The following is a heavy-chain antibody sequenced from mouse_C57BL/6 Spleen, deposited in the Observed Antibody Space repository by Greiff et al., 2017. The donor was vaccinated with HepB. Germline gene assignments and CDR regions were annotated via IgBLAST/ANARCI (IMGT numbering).Heavy chain of an antibody. CDR3: ARDTLRVYFDY. Sequence: EVKVVESGGGLVKPGGSLKLSCAASGFTFSSYAMSWVRQTPEKRLEWVATISDGGSYTYYPDNVKGRFTISRDNAKNNLYLQMSHLKSEDTAMYYCARDTLRVYFDYWGQGTTLTVSS. D-gene: IGHD1-1*01. CDR1: GFTFSSYA. V-gene: IGHV5-4*01. J-gene: IGHJ2*01. CDR2: ISDGGSYT.